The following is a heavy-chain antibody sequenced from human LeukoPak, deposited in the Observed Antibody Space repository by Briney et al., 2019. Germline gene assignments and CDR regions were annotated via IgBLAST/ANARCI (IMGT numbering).Heavy chain of an antibody. V-gene: IGHV4-59*08. J-gene: IGHJ5*02. CDR1: GGSISSYY. D-gene: IGHD4-23*01. CDR2: IYYSGST. CDR3: ARGKHP. Sequence: SETLSLTCTVSGGSISSYYWSWIRQPPGKGLEWIGYIYYSGSTNYNPSLKSRVTISVDTSKNQFSLKLSSVTAADTAVYYCARGKHPWGKGTLVTVS.